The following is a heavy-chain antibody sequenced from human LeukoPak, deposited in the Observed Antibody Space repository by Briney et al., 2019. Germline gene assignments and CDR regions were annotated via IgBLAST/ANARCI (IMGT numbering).Heavy chain of an antibody. D-gene: IGHD1-1*01. CDR3: ARNGYNWNEFDY. J-gene: IGHJ4*02. V-gene: IGHV1-8*01. Sequence: ASVKVSCKASGYTFTSYDINWVRQATGQGLEWMGWMNPNRGNTGYAQKFQGRVTMTRNTSISTAYMELSSLRSEDTAVYYCARNGYNWNEFDYWGQGTLVTVSS. CDR1: GYTFTSYD. CDR2: MNPNRGNT.